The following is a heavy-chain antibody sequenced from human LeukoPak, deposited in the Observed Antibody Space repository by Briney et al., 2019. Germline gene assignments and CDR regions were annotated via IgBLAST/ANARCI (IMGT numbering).Heavy chain of an antibody. V-gene: IGHV1-69*13. CDR3: ARGNYYDSSGYPYWYFDL. CDR1: GGTFSSYA. CDR2: IIPIFGTA. D-gene: IGHD3-22*01. Sequence: ASVKVSCKASGGTFSSYAISWVRQAPGQGLEWMGGIIPIFGTANYAQKFQGRVTITADESTSTAYMELSSLRSEDTAVYYCARGNYYDSSGYPYWYFDLWGRGTLVTVSS. J-gene: IGHJ2*01.